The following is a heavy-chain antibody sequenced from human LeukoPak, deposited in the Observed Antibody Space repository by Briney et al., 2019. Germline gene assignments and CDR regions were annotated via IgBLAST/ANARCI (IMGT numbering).Heavy chain of an antibody. D-gene: IGHD2-15*01. CDR1: GGSFSSYA. CDR3: ARDPTPKYCSGGSCYEAANY. J-gene: IGHJ4*02. V-gene: IGHV1-69*04. Sequence: GASVKVSCKASGGSFSSYAISWVRQAPGQGLECMVRIIPILGIANYAQKFQGRVTINADKSTSTAYLEMSSLRSEDTAVYYCARDPTPKYCSGGSCYEAANYWGQGTLVTVSS. CDR2: IIPILGIA.